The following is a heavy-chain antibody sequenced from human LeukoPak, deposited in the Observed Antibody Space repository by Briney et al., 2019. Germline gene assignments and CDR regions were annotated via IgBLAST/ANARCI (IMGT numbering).Heavy chain of an antibody. D-gene: IGHD5-18*01. CDR3: ASLDTALLNSAY. V-gene: IGHV3-7*01. CDR1: GFTFNNYW. J-gene: IGHJ4*02. CDR2: IKPGGNEK. Sequence: GGSLRLSCAASGFTFNNYWMTWVRQGPGKGLEWVANIKPGGNEKYYVDSVKGRFTISRDDAKNSLYLQMNSLRAEDTAVYYCASLDTALLNSAYWGQGTLVTVSS.